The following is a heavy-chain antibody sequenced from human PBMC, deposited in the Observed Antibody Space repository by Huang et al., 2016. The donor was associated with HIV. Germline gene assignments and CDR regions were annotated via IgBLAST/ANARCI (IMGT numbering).Heavy chain of an antibody. Sequence: QVQLVQSGPEVKKPGASVKVSCQTSGYIFSNYDINWVRQAPGQGLQWMGGLNPTSGKTAYGQNFQGRVTLTRSTSTGAAYMVLNSLTSQDTAVYYCARLTSGWYQDYWGQGTLVTVSS. CDR3: ARLTSGWYQDY. CDR1: GYIFSNYD. D-gene: IGHD6-19*01. V-gene: IGHV1-8*01. J-gene: IGHJ4*02. CDR2: LNPTSGKT.